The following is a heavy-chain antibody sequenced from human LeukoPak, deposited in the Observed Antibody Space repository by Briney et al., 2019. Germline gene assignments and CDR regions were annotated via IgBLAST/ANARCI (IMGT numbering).Heavy chain of an antibody. CDR2: MNPDSGSA. D-gene: IGHD1-26*01. CDR1: GYTFTNYD. Sequence: ASVKVSCKASGYTFTNYDINWVRQATGQGLEWMGWMNPDSGSAGYVQKFQGRVTMTRNTSISTAYMELSSLSSEDTAVYYCARGEGLFSGSRGELDYWGQGTLVTVSS. J-gene: IGHJ4*02. CDR3: ARGEGLFSGSRGELDY. V-gene: IGHV1-8*01.